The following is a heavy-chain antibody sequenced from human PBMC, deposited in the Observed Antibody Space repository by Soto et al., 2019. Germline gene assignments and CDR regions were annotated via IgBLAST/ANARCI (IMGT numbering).Heavy chain of an antibody. Sequence: GALRLSCPSSGFTFSDYYMTSIRQAPGKGLEWVSSISSRSSSSINYADSVKGRFTISRDNAKKSLYLQMNSLRAEDTAVYYCARDRPFYDHDSSGSGLYYYYGMDVWGQGTTVTVS. CDR3: ARDRPFYDHDSSGSGLYYYYGMDV. V-gene: IGHV3-11*01. D-gene: IGHD3-22*01. J-gene: IGHJ6*02. CDR2: ISSRSSSSI. CDR1: GFTFSDYY.